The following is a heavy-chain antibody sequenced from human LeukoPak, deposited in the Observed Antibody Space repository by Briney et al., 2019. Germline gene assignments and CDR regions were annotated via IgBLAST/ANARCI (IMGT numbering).Heavy chain of an antibody. J-gene: IGHJ6*02. D-gene: IGHD2-2*01. CDR1: GFTFSSYS. V-gene: IGHV3-48*04. CDR2: ISSSGSTI. CDR3: ARERTRRGMDV. Sequence: GGSLRLSCAASGFTFSSYSMNWVRQAPGKGLEWVSYISSSGSTIYYADSVKGRFTISRDNAKNSLYLQMNSLRAEDTAVYYCARERTRRGMDVWGQGTTVTVSS.